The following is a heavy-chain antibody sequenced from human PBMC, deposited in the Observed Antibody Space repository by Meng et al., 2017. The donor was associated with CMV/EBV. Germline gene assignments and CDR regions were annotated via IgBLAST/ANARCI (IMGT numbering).Heavy chain of an antibody. D-gene: IGHD2-2*01. CDR3: ARDSRYQLLSGYYYYYMDV. CDR2: IYPSGRT. V-gene: IGHV4-4*07. J-gene: IGHJ6*03. CDR1: GGSIIKYV. Sequence: QGAGPGWGKPSETRGSSCHVCGGSIIKYVCSRMRQTGWKGLEWVGGIYPSGRTNYKPSLKSRVTMSVDTSKIQFSLKLGSVTAADTAVYYCARDSRYQLLSGYYYYYMDVWGKGTTVTVSS.